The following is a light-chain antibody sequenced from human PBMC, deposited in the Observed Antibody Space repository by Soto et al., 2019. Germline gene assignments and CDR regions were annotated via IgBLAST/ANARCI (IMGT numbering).Light chain of an antibody. CDR2: EVT. J-gene: IGLJ1*01. CDR3: TSHAGSNCAFV. CDR1: SSDVGGYNY. Sequence: QSALTQPPSASGSPGQSVTISCTGTSSDVGGYNYVSWYQQHPGKAPTLIIFEVTKRPSGVPDRFSGSKSGNTASLTVSGLQAEDEADYYCTSHAGSNCAFVFGTGTKVTVL. V-gene: IGLV2-8*01.